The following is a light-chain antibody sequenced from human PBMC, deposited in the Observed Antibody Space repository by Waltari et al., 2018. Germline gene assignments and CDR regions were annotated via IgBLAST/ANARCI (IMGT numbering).Light chain of an antibody. Sequence: DIVMTQSPLSLPVTPGEAASISCRSNQSLLHSAGNTYLDWYLQRPGQSPQLLIYWGSNRASGVPDRFSGSGSGTDFTLKISRVEADDVGIYYCMQGLQSPTFGGGTKVEIK. CDR1: QSLLHSAGNTY. CDR3: MQGLQSPT. J-gene: IGKJ4*01. V-gene: IGKV2-28*01. CDR2: WGS.